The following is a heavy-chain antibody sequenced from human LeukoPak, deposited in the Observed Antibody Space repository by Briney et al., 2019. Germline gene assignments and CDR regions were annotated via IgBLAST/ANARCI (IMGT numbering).Heavy chain of an antibody. V-gene: IGHV3-23*01. Sequence: ETLSLTCTVSGGSISSGGYYWSWVRQAPGKGLEWVSAIGDTTYYADSVEGRFTISRDNSKNTLYLQMNSLRAEDAAIYYCAKAFAFVGANFFDYWGQGTLVTVSS. J-gene: IGHJ4*02. CDR1: GGSISSGGYY. CDR3: AKAFAFVGANFFDY. D-gene: IGHD1-26*01. CDR2: IGDTT.